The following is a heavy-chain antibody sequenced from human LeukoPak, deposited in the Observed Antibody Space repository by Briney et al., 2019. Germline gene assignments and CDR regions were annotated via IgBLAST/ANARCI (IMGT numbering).Heavy chain of an antibody. CDR1: GGSISRYY. D-gene: IGHD1-26*01. Sequence: PSETLSLTCTASGGSISRYYWSWIRQPPGKGLEWIGYIYYSGGTNYNPSLKSRVTISVDTSKNQFSLKMRSVTAADTAVYYCARDPSGKFFNWFDPWGQGTLVTVSS. CDR3: ARDPSGKFFNWFDP. J-gene: IGHJ5*02. CDR2: IYYSGGT. V-gene: IGHV4-59*01.